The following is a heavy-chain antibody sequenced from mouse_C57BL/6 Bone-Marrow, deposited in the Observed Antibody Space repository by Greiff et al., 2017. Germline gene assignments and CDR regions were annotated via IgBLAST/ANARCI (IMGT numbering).Heavy chain of an antibody. Sequence: QVQLQQSGPELVKPGASVKLSCKASGYTFTSYDINWVKQRPGQGLEWIGWIYPRDGSPKYNEKFKGKATLTVATSSSTAYMERHSLTSEASAVYCCARSPITTVAYFDYWGQGTTLTVSS. CDR3: ARSPITTVAYFDY. D-gene: IGHD1-1*01. CDR1: GYTFTSYD. V-gene: IGHV1-85*01. J-gene: IGHJ2*01. CDR2: IYPRDGSP.